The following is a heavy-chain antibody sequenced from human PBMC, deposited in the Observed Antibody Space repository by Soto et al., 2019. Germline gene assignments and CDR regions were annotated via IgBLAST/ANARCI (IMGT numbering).Heavy chain of an antibody. CDR2: SRDKGNSYST. CDR1: GFTFSDYY. D-gene: IGHD1-7*01. CDR3: VRSLPGTTSFDY. V-gene: IGHV3-72*01. Sequence: EVQLVESGGNLVQPGGSLRLSCAGSGFTFSDYYIDWVRQAPGKGLEWVGRSRDKGNSYSTDYGASVRGRFTVSRDGSKNSLYLQMNSLETGDPALYYCVRSLPGTTSFDYWGRGTLVTVSS. J-gene: IGHJ4*02.